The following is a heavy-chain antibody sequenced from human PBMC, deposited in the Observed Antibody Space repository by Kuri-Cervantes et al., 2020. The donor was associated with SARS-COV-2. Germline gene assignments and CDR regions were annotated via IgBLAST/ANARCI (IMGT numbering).Heavy chain of an antibody. D-gene: IGHD6-13*01. CDR3: ARFRIIAAAGNFDY. CDR1: GGSISSYY. V-gene: IGHV4-59*12. Sequence: SETLSLTCTVSGGSISSYYWSWIRQPPGKGLEWIGYIYYTGSTNYNPSLKSRVTVSVDTSKNQFSLKLSSVTAADTAVYYCARFRIIAAAGNFDYWGQGTLVTVSS. CDR2: IYYTGST. J-gene: IGHJ4*02.